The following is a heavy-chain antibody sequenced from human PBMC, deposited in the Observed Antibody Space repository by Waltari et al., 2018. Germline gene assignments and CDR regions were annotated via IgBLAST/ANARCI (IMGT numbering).Heavy chain of an antibody. V-gene: IGHV3-30*15. J-gene: IGHJ4*02. CDR1: GFTFSSYA. Sequence: QVQLVESGGGVVQPGTSLRLSCAASGFTFSSYAMHWVRQAPGKGLEWGAGISYDSINTVYADSVKGRFTISRDNSKNTLFLQMSSLRDDDTALYYCARRGVTGREAAPPDYWGQGTLVTVSS. CDR3: ARRGVTGREAAPPDY. D-gene: IGHD2-15*01. CDR2: ISYDSINT.